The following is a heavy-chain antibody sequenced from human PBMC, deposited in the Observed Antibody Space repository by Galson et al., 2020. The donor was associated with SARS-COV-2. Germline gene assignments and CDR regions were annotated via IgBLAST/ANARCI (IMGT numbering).Heavy chain of an antibody. CDR3: ARDRKSMITFGGVIVDAFDL. J-gene: IGHJ3*01. CDR1: GGSISSDGYY. V-gene: IGHV4-31*03. D-gene: IGHD3-16*02. CDR2: IYNSGTS. Sequence: SETLSLTCTVSGGSISSDGYYWSWIRQHPGKGLEWIRYIYNSGTSYYNPSLKSRVSISIDTSENQFSLKLSSVTAADTAVYYCARDRKSMITFGGVIVDAFDLWGQGTLVTVSP.